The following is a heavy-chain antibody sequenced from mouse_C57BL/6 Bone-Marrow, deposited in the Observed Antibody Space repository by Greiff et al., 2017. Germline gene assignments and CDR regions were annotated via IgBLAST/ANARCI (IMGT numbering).Heavy chain of an antibody. Sequence: DVHLVESGAELVRPGASVKLSCTASGFNIKDDYMHWVKQRPEQGLEWIGWIDPENGDTEYASKFQGKATITADTSSNTAYLQLSSLTSEDTAVYYCTTGYYGSSFLAYWGQGTLVTVSA. V-gene: IGHV14-4*01. CDR2: IDPENGDT. CDR3: TTGYYGSSFLAY. J-gene: IGHJ3*01. D-gene: IGHD1-1*01. CDR1: GFNIKDDY.